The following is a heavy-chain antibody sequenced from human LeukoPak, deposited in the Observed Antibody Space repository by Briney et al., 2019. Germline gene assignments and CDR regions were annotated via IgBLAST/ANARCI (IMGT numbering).Heavy chain of an antibody. V-gene: IGHV1-2*02. CDR3: ARGSALDY. J-gene: IGHJ4*02. CDR2: IKPDSGAT. CDR1: GYTFTVHY. Sequence: ASVKVSCKASGYTFTVHYLHWLRQAPGQGLEWMGWIKPDSGATNFAQNFQGRVTMTSDTSINTAYMELSSLTSDDTAVYYCARGSALDYWGQGTLVTVSS.